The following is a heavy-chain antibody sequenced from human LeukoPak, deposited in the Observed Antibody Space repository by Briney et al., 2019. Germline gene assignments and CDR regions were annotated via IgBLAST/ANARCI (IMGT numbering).Heavy chain of an antibody. D-gene: IGHD1-1*01. J-gene: IGHJ3*02. CDR3: ARVVLDDAFDI. Sequence: GGSLRLSCAASGFTVSNNYMSWARQAPGKGLEWVANIKQDGSEKYYVDSVKGRFTISRDNAKNSLYLQMNSLRAEDTAVYYCARVVLDDAFDIWGQGTMVTVSS. CDR1: GFTVSNNY. CDR2: IKQDGSEK. V-gene: IGHV3-7*03.